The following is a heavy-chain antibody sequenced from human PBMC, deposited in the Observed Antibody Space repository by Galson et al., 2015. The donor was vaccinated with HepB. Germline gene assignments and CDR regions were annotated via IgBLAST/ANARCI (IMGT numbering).Heavy chain of an antibody. V-gene: IGHV3-30-3*01. CDR1: GFTFSSYA. CDR3: ARDRRVRGVITDAFDI. Sequence: SLRLSCAASGFTFSSYAMHWVRQAPGKGLEWVAVISYDGSNKYYADSVKGRFTISRDNSKNTLYLQMNSLRAEDTAVYYCARDRRVRGVITDAFDIWGQGTMVTVSS. J-gene: IGHJ3*02. CDR2: ISYDGSNK. D-gene: IGHD3-10*01.